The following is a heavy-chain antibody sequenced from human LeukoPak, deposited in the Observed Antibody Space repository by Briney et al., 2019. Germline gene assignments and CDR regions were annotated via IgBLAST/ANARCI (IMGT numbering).Heavy chain of an antibody. CDR3: ARRRYCSGGSCYGFDY. D-gene: IGHD2-15*01. CDR1: GYSFTSYW. V-gene: IGHV5-51*01. J-gene: IGHJ4*02. Sequence: GESLKISCKGSGYSFTSYWIGWVRPMPGKGLEWMGIIYPGDSDTRYSPSFQGQVTISADKSISTAYLQWSSLKASDTAMYYCARRRYCSGGSCYGFDYWGQGTLVTVSS. CDR2: IYPGDSDT.